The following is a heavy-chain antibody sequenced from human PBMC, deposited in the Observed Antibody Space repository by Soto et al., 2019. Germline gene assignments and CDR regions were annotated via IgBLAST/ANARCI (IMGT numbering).Heavy chain of an antibody. V-gene: IGHV3-30*18. CDR2: ISYDGSNK. Sequence: GGSLRLSCVASGFPFSSYPMHWVRQAPGKGLEWVAVISYDGSNKFYADYVQGRFTISRDSSKNTLYLQMNNLRGEDTAVYYCAKDSFRPSSPLVYYYKGVDVWGQGTTVTVSS. CDR3: AKDSFRPSSPLVYYYKGVDV. CDR1: GFPFSSYP. D-gene: IGHD2-2*01. J-gene: IGHJ6*02.